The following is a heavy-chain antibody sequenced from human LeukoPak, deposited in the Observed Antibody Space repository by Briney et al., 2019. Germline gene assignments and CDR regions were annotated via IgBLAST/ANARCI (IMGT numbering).Heavy chain of an antibody. D-gene: IGHD3-3*01. Sequence: GGSLRLSCTGSGFTFRNYAMTWVRQAPGKGLEWISAIAGNTGSTYYADSVKGRFTVSRDNSKNTLYLQMNSLRAEDTALYYCAKAGDTYYDFLVALWGQGTLVTVSS. CDR2: IAGNTGST. V-gene: IGHV3-23*01. J-gene: IGHJ4*02. CDR3: AKAGDTYYDFLVAL. CDR1: GFTFRNYA.